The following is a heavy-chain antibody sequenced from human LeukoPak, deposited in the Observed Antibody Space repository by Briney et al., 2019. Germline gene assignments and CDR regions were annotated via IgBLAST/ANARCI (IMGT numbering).Heavy chain of an antibody. CDR1: GFTFSNYW. CDR3: ATATLYYFDY. CDR2: IKEDGSEK. V-gene: IGHV3-7*03. J-gene: IGHJ4*02. D-gene: IGHD6-25*01. Sequence: GGSLRLSCEASGFTFSNYWMSWVRQPPGKGLGWVANIKEDGSEKDYVDSVKGRFTISRDNAKNSLYLQMNSLRAEDTAVYYCATATLYYFDYWGQGTLVTVSS.